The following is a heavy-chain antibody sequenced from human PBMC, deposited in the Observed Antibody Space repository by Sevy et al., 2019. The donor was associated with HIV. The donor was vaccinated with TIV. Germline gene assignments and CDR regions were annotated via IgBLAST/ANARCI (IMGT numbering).Heavy chain of an antibody. Sequence: ASVKVSCKASGYTFNDYYMHWVRQAPGQGPEWMGWINPNSGGTNYAQKFQGRVIMTRDTSITTAYMELSRLRSDDTAVYYCARSPTPRYGSAPMDVWGQGSTVTVSS. CDR3: ARSPTPRYGSAPMDV. CDR1: GYTFNDYY. D-gene: IGHD3-10*01. V-gene: IGHV1-2*02. CDR2: INPNSGGT. J-gene: IGHJ6*02.